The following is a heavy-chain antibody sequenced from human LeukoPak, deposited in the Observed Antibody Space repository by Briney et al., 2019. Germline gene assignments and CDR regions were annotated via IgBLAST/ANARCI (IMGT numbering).Heavy chain of an antibody. J-gene: IGHJ4*02. Sequence: GGSLRLSCAASGFTFSSYSMNWVRQAPGKGLEWVSSISSSSSYIYYADSVKGRFTISRDNAKNSLYLQMNSLRAEDTAVYYCARDRRIRGGVYDYWGQGTLVTVSS. V-gene: IGHV3-21*01. CDR3: ARDRRIRGGVYDY. CDR1: GFTFSSYS. D-gene: IGHD1-26*01. CDR2: ISSSSSYI.